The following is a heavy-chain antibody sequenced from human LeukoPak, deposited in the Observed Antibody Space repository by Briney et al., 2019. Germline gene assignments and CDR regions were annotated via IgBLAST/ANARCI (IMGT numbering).Heavy chain of an antibody. Sequence: SETLSRTCSVSSGSISSSSYYWGWIRQPPGKGLEWIGSIYYSGSTYYNPSLKSRVTISVDTSKNQFSLKLSSVTAADTAVYYCARDSVVVPSNNWFDPWGQGTLVTVSS. V-gene: IGHV4-39*07. J-gene: IGHJ5*02. CDR2: IYYSGST. CDR1: SGSISSSSYY. D-gene: IGHD2-21*01. CDR3: ARDSVVVPSNNWFDP.